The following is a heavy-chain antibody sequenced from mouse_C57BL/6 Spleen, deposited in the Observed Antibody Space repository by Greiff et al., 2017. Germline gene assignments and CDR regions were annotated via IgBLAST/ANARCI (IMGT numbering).Heavy chain of an antibody. CDR1: GYTFTDYE. CDR2: IDPETGGT. J-gene: IGHJ3*01. Sequence: QVQLKQSGAELVRPGASVTLSCKASGYTFTDYEMHWVKQTPVHGLEWIGAIDPETGGTAYNQKFKGKAILTADKSSSTAYMELRSLTSEDSAVYYCTRDVGLPWFAYWGQGTLVTVSA. V-gene: IGHV1-15*01. D-gene: IGHD2-4*01. CDR3: TRDVGLPWFAY.